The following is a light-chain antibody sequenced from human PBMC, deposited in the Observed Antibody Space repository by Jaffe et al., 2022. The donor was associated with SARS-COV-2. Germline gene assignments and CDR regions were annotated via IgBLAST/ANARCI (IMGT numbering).Light chain of an antibody. CDR3: QQANSFPRT. J-gene: IGKJ2*01. CDR1: HNVDSW. V-gene: IGKV1-12*01. Sequence: IQMTQSPSSVSASVGDTVTITCRASHNVDSWLAWYQQKPGKPPKLIIYTASNLQSGVPSRFSGSGSGTDFTLSISGLQPEDSATYFCQQANSFPRTFGQGTKIEI. CDR2: TAS.